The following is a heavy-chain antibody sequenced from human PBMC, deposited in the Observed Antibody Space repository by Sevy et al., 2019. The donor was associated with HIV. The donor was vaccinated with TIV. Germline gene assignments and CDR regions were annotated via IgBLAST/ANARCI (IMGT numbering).Heavy chain of an antibody. CDR1: GFTFSSYG. D-gene: IGHD6-19*01. Sequence: GGSLRLSCAASGFTFSSYGMHWVRQAPGKGLEWVAVIWYDGSNKYYADSVKGRFTISRDNSKNTLYLQMNSLRAEDTAVYYCARESSSGWYYFDYWGQGTLVTVSS. V-gene: IGHV3-33*01. CDR3: ARESSSGWYYFDY. CDR2: IWYDGSNK. J-gene: IGHJ4*02.